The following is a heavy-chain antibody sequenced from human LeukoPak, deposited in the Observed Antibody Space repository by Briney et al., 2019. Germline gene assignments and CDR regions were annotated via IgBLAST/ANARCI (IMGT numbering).Heavy chain of an antibody. Sequence: GESLKISCKGSGYSFTSYWIGWVRQMPGKGLEWMGIIYPGDSDTRYSPSFQGQVTITADTSISTAYLQWSSLKASDTAMYYCARWQTYYYDSSGYYYDGWAFDIWGQGTMVTVSS. D-gene: IGHD3-22*01. CDR1: GYSFTSYW. CDR3: ARWQTYYYDSSGYYYDGWAFDI. J-gene: IGHJ3*02. CDR2: IYPGDSDT. V-gene: IGHV5-51*01.